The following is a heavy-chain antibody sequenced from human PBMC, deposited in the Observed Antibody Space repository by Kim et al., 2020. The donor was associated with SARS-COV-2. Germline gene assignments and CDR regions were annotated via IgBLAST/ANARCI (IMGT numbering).Heavy chain of an antibody. V-gene: IGHV4-4*06. CDR3: VGDAGYSGYGSLDQ. D-gene: IGHD5-12*01. J-gene: IGHJ4*02. Sequence: PSLKSRVTMSVDTSKNQFSLNLISVTAADTAVYYCVGDAGYSGYGSLDQWGQGTLVTVSS.